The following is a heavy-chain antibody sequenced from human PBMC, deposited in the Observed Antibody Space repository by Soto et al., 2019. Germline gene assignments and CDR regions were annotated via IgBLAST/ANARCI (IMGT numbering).Heavy chain of an antibody. CDR2: IYYSGST. CDR1: NDSISTYY. Sequence: QVQLQESGPGLVKPSETLSLTCTVSNDSISTYYWTWIRQPPGKGLEWIGFIYYSGSTNYNPSLQSRVTISVDTSKNQFSLKMNSVTAADTAVYYCARPGRDWGALHYWGQGTPVTVSS. V-gene: IGHV4-59*08. J-gene: IGHJ4*02. D-gene: IGHD7-27*01. CDR3: ARPGRDWGALHY.